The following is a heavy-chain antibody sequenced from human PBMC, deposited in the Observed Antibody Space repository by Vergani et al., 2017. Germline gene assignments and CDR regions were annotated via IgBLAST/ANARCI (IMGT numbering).Heavy chain of an antibody. CDR2: IDWDDDK. D-gene: IGHD6-13*01. J-gene: IGHJ3*02. CDR1: GFSLSTSGMR. V-gene: IGHV2-70*04. Sequence: QVTLKESGPALVKPTQTLTLTCTFSGFSLSTSGMRVSWIRQPPGKALEWLARIDWDDDKFYSTSLKTRLTISKDTSKNQVVLTMTNMDPVDTATYYWASTARTAAGTWDAFDIWGQGTMVTVSS. CDR3: ASTARTAAGTWDAFDI.